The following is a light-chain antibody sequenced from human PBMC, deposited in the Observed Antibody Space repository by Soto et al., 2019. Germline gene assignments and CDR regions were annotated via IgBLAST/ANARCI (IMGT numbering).Light chain of an antibody. V-gene: IGLV2-14*03. CDR2: DVS. Sequence: QSALAQPASVSGSPGQSITISCTGTSSDMGAFNYVSWYQQHPGDAPKLLIFDVSDRHSGISVRFSASKSGNTASLTISGLQAEDEAHYFCRSSAATNTVLFGGGTKLTVL. CDR3: RSSAATNTVL. CDR1: SSDMGAFNY. J-gene: IGLJ2*01.